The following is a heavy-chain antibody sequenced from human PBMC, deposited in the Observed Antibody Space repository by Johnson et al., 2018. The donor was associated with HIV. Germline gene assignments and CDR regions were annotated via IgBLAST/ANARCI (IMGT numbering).Heavy chain of an antibody. V-gene: IGHV3-30*02. Sequence: VLLLESGGGVVQPGRSLRLSCAASGFTFSSYGMAWVRQAPGKGLEWVAFIRYDGSNKYYADSVKGRFTISRDNSKNTLYLQINSLRAEDTAVYYCARVYTSSFSHGAFDIWGQGTMVTVSS. CDR1: GFTFSSYG. CDR2: IRYDGSNK. D-gene: IGHD6-6*01. CDR3: ARVYTSSFSHGAFDI. J-gene: IGHJ3*02.